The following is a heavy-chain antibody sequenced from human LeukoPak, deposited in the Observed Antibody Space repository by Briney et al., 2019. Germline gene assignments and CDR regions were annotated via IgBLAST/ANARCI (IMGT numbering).Heavy chain of an antibody. CDR3: ARGELHYDRSGYSFDY. J-gene: IGHJ4*02. CDR2: IIPIFGTA. CDR1: GGTFSSYA. Sequence: SVKVSCKASGGTFSSYAISWVRQAPGQGLEWMGGIIPIFGTANYAQKFQGRVTITTDESTSTAYMELSSLRSEDTAVYYCARGELHYDRSGYSFDYWGQGTLVTVSS. V-gene: IGHV1-69*05. D-gene: IGHD3-22*01.